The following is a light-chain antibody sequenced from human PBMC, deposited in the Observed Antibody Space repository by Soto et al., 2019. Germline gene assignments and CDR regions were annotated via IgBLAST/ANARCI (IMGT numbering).Light chain of an antibody. J-gene: IGKJ1*01. CDR3: QQRFSWPPWT. CDR1: EDVAIY. CDR2: DKS. Sequence: EVVLTQSPATLSLSPGGRATLSCRASEDVAIYLAWYQQRPGQAPRLLIYDKSKRATGIPARFTGTGSGTDFTLTISSLEPEDFAVYYCQQRFSWPPWTFGQGTKVEIK. V-gene: IGKV3-11*01.